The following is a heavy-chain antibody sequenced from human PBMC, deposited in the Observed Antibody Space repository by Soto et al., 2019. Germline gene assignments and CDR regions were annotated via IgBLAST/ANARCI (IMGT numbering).Heavy chain of an antibody. V-gene: IGHV1-18*01. CDR1: GHTFTSYG. D-gene: IGHD6-13*01. J-gene: IGHJ4*02. Sequence: ASVKVSCKASGHTFTSYGISWVRQAPGQGLEWMGWINAYNGNKKYAQKLQGRVTMTTDTSTSTAYMELRSLRSDDTAVYYCARDLGQQLFDYWGQGTLVTVSS. CDR3: ARDLGQQLFDY. CDR2: INAYNGNK.